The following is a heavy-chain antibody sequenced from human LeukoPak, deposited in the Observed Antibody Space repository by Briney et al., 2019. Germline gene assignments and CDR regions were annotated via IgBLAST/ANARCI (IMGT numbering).Heavy chain of an antibody. D-gene: IGHD2-15*01. CDR1: GFTFSSHA. CDR3: AKGLVVLPATPVDY. CDR2: ISGSGGST. Sequence: PGGSLRLSCAASGFTFSSHAMSWVRQAPGKGREGVSGISGSGGSTPYADSVKGRFTTSRDNSKKTLYLQMTSPTAEYTAVYYCAKGLVVLPATPVDYWGQGTLVTVSP. V-gene: IGHV3-23*01. J-gene: IGHJ4*02.